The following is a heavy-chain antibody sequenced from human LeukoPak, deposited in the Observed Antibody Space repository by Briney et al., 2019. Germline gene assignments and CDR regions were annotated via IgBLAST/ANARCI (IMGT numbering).Heavy chain of an antibody. D-gene: IGHD3-22*01. CDR3: VRLRRNNDRSGYYYYYDY. V-gene: IGHV3-21*01. CDR1: GYTFSDFS. J-gene: IGHJ4*02. Sequence: PGGSLTLSCAASGYTFSDFSVNWVRQAPGKGLEWVSSISVRSNYRYYADSVRGRFTISRDGARDSLFLQMNSLRAEDTAVYFCVRLRRNNDRSGYYYYYDYWGQGTLVTASS. CDR2: ISVRSNYR.